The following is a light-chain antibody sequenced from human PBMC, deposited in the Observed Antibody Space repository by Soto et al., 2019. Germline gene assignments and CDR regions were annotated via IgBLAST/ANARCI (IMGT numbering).Light chain of an antibody. CDR1: QSISTK. CDR3: QQYDNCPKQ. V-gene: IGKV3-15*01. CDR2: GAS. J-gene: IGKJ1*01. Sequence: EIVMTQSPATLSVSPGERATLSCRASQSISTKLVWYQQKPGQAPRLLIYGASTRATGIPARFSGSGSGTEFTLSISSLQSEYFAAYYCQQYDNCPKQFVKGTK.